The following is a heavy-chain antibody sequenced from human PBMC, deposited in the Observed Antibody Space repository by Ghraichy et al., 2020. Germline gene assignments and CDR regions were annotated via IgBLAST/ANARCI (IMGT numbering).Heavy chain of an antibody. J-gene: IGHJ6*02. CDR1: GFTFSNYA. CDR3: ANIWSGYLAYYYDMEV. CDR2: IGGFDDNT. Sequence: LSLTCAASGFTFSNYAMSWVRQAPGRGLEWVSSIGGFDDNTYYVDSVQGRFTISRDNSKNTLFLQMNGLRAEDTAVYFCANIWSGYLAYYYDMEVWGQGTTVTVSS. V-gene: IGHV3-23*01. D-gene: IGHD3-3*01.